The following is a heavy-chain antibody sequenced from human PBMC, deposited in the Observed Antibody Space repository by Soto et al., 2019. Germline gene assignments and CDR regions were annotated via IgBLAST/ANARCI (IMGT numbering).Heavy chain of an antibody. CDR1: GYTFTSYG. V-gene: IGHV1-18*04. J-gene: IGHJ4*02. D-gene: IGHD1-26*01. Sequence: ASVKVSCKASGYTFTSYGISWVRQAPGQGLEWMGWISAYNGNTNYAQKLQGRVTMTTDTSTSTAYMELRSLRSDDTAVYYCARGRRGRSGSYYLSFDYWGQGTLVTVSS. CDR3: ARGRRGRSGSYYLSFDY. CDR2: ISAYNGNT.